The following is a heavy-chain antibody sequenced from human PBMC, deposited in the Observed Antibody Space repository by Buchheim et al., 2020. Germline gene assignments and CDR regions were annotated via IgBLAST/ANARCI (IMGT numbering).Heavy chain of an antibody. CDR3: ARAHYYDVTGYYSYDFDY. CDR1: GGSVTSGNFY. V-gene: IGHV4-61*01. Sequence: QVQLQESGPGLVKPSETLSVTCTVSGGSVTSGNFYWSWIRQPPGKGLEWIGYIYSSGSTNYHPSLKSRVYISVDPSKNQFSLKLNSVTAADSAVYYCARAHYYDVTGYYSYDFDYWGQGT. CDR2: IYSSGST. D-gene: IGHD3-22*01. J-gene: IGHJ4*02.